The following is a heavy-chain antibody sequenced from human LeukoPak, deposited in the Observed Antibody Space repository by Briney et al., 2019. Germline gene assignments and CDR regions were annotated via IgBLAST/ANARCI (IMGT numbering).Heavy chain of an antibody. J-gene: IGHJ5*02. CDR3: ARGNLGWQWLVEGWFDP. CDR2: MNPNSGNP. V-gene: IGHV1-8*01. D-gene: IGHD6-19*01. CDR1: GYTFTSYD. Sequence: GASVKVSCKASGYTFTSYDINWVRQATGQGLEWMGWMNPNSGNPGYAQKFQGRVTMTRNTSISTAYMELSSLRSEDTAVYYCARGNLGWQWLVEGWFDPWGQGTLVTVSS.